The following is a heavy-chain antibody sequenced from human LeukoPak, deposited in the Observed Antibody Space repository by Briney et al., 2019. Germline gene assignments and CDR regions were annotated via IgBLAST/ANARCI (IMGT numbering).Heavy chain of an antibody. J-gene: IGHJ4*02. CDR3: ARGRGKATVNIAVAGSLDY. CDR2: IWYDGSNK. CDR1: GFTFSSYG. V-gene: IGHV3-33*01. Sequence: GGSLRLSCAASGFTFSSYGMHWVRQAPGKGLEWVAVIWYDGSNKYYADSVKGRFTISRDNSKNTLYLQMNSLRAEDTAVYYCARGRGKATVNIAVAGSLDYWGQGTLVTVSS. D-gene: IGHD6-19*01.